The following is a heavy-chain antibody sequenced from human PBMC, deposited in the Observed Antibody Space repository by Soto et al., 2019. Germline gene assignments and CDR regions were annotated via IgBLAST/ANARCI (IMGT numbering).Heavy chain of an antibody. J-gene: IGHJ4*02. CDR3: AKDRVPNDSSGYYSILTDS. CDR2: VTADGGT. Sequence: GGSLSLPCEGSGFTFSSHAWTWIRQAPGKGPEWVSTVTADGGTYYADSVKGRFAMSRDTSENTLYLQMNSLGAEDTAAYYCAKDRVPNDSSGYYSILTDSWGQGTVVTVS. D-gene: IGHD3-22*01. V-gene: IGHV3-23*01. CDR1: GFTFSSHA.